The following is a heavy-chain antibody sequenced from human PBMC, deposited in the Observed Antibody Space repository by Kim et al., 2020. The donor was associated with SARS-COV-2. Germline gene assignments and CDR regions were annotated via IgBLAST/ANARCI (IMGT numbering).Heavy chain of an antibody. D-gene: IGHD3-16*01. Sequence: GGSLRLSCAASGFTVSSNYMSWVRQAPGKGLEWVSVIYSGGSTYYADSVKGRFTISRDNSKNTLYLQMNSLRAEDTAVYYCARDMITFGGVRSNDYWGQGTLVTVSS. CDR2: IYSGGST. CDR1: GFTVSSNY. V-gene: IGHV3-53*01. J-gene: IGHJ4*02. CDR3: ARDMITFGGVRSNDY.